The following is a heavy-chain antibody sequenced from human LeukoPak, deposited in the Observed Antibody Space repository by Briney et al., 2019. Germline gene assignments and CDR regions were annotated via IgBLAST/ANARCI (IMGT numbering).Heavy chain of an antibody. Sequence: GESLMISCKGSGYSFTSYWISWVRQMPGKGLEWMGRIDPSDSYTNYSPSFQGHATISADKSISTAYLQWSSLKASDTAMYYCARFLGPSYGMDVWGKGTTVTVSS. V-gene: IGHV5-10-1*01. CDR1: GYSFTSYW. CDR3: ARFLGPSYGMDV. CDR2: IDPSDSYT. J-gene: IGHJ6*04. D-gene: IGHD7-27*01.